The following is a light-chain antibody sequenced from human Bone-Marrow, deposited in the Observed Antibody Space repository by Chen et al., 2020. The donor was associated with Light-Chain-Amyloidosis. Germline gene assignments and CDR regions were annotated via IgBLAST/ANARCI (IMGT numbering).Light chain of an antibody. J-gene: IGLJ1*01. CDR3: SSYTITNTLV. CDR2: EVT. Sequence: QSALTQPASVSGSPGQSITISCTGTSSDVGGDNHVSWYQQHPAKAPKLIIYEVTNRPSWVLARFSCSKSDNTASLIISGLQTEDEADYFCSSYTITNTLVFGSGTRVTGL. V-gene: IGLV2-14*01. CDR1: SSDVGGDNH.